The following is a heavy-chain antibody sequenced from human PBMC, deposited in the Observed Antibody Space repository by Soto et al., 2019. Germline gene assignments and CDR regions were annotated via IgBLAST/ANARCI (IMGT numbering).Heavy chain of an antibody. Sequence: PGESLKISCKGSGYSFTSYWISWVRQMPGKGLEWMGRIDPSDSYTNYRPSFQGHVTISADKSISTAYLQWSSLKASDTAMYYCARHNSGSGSYLDYWGQGTLVTVSS. CDR3: ARHNSGSGSYLDY. V-gene: IGHV5-10-1*01. D-gene: IGHD3-10*01. CDR2: IDPSDSYT. CDR1: GYSFTSYW. J-gene: IGHJ4*02.